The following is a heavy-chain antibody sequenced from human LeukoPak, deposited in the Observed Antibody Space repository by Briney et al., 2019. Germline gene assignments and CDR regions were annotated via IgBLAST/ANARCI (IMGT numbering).Heavy chain of an antibody. CDR1: GGSISSSNW. CDR2: IYYSGST. Sequence: SETLSLTCAVSGGSISSSNWWSWVGQPPGKGLEWIGSIYYSGSTYYNPSLKSRVTISVDTSKNQFSLKLNSVTATDTAVYYCARHYGPWGQGTLVTVSS. V-gene: IGHV4-39*01. D-gene: IGHD3-10*01. CDR3: ARHYGP. J-gene: IGHJ4*02.